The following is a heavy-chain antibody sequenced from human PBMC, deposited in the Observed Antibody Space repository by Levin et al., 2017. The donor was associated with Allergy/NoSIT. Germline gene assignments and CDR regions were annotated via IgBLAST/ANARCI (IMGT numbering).Heavy chain of an antibody. CDR2: IDWDDDK. V-gene: IGHV2-70*04. D-gene: IGHD2-8*02. J-gene: IGHJ4*02. CDR3: ARIKSSGGYVDY. CDR1: GFSLSTSGMR. Sequence: SGPTLVKPPQTLTLTCTFSGFSLSTSGMRVSWIRQPPGKALEWLARIDWDDDKFYSTSLKTRLTISKDTSKNQVVLTMTNMDPVDTATYYCARIKSSGGYVDYWGQGTLVTVSS.